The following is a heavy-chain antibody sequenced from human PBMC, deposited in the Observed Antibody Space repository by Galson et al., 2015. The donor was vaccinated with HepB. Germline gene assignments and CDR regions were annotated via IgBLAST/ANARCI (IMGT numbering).Heavy chain of an antibody. CDR3: AKDGRWRSANGDHFDH. V-gene: IGHV3-30*18. Sequence: SLRLSCAASGFNFAHYGMHWVRQAPGKGLEWVAFVSNDGTRSYYPDAVRGRFTISRDNSQNTVSFQLTSLRLEDSGVYYCAKDGRWRSANGDHFDHWGQGTLVTVSS. D-gene: IGHD2-21*02. J-gene: IGHJ4*02. CDR2: VSNDGTRS. CDR1: GFNFAHYG.